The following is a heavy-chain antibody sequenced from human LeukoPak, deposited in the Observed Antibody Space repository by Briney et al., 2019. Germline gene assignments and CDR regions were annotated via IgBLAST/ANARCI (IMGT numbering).Heavy chain of an antibody. V-gene: IGHV4-34*01. CDR3: ASGGFVVVTASTRLAYYMDV. Sequence: TSETLSLTCAVYGGSFSGYYWSWIRQPPGKGLEWIGEINHSGSTNYNPSLKSRVTLSVDTSKNQFSLKLSSVTAADTAVYYCASGGFVVVTASTRLAYYMDVWGKGTTVTVSS. J-gene: IGHJ6*03. CDR2: INHSGST. D-gene: IGHD2-21*02. CDR1: GGSFSGYY.